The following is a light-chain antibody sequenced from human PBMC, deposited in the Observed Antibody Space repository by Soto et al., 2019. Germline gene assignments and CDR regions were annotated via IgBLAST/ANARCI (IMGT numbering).Light chain of an antibody. J-gene: IGLJ1*01. CDR1: DIGGKS. V-gene: IGLV3-21*02. CDR2: DDT. Sequence: SYELTQPPSVSVAPGQTATITFGGNDIGGKSVHWYQQRPGQAPVVVVYDDTDRPSGIPERFSGSNFGGTATLTISRVEVGDEADYHCQVWDLTTSHPVFGPGTKLTVL. CDR3: QVWDLTTSHPV.